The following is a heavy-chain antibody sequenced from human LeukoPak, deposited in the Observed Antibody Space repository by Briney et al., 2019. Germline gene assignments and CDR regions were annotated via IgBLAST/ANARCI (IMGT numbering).Heavy chain of an antibody. Sequence: SVKVSCKASGGTFSSYAISWVRQAPGQGLEWMGGIIPIFGTANYAQKFQGRVTITADESTSTAHMELSSLRSEDTAVYYCARPRGYSYGYALYFDYWGQGTLVTVSS. V-gene: IGHV1-69*13. D-gene: IGHD5-18*01. CDR3: ARPRGYSYGYALYFDY. J-gene: IGHJ4*02. CDR1: GGTFSSYA. CDR2: IIPIFGTA.